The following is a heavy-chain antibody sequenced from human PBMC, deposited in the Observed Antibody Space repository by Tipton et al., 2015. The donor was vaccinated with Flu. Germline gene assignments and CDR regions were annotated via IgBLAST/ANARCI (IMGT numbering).Heavy chain of an antibody. J-gene: IGHJ5*02. Sequence: TLSLTCTVSRGSIRNSYWSWIRLPPGKGLEWIGSIYFSGNTYYNPSLKSRVTISVDTSKNQFSLKVSSVTAADTAVYYCARDPGSRMFDPWGQGTLVTVSS. D-gene: IGHD6-13*01. CDR3: ARDPGSRMFDP. CDR2: IYFSGNT. CDR1: RGSIRNSY. V-gene: IGHV4-59*12.